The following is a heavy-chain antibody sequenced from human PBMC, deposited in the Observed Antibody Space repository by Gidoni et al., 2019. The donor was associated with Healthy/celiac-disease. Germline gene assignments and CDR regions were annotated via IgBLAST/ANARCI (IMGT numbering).Heavy chain of an antibody. J-gene: IGHJ3*02. CDR1: GFTSSSYA. CDR2: ISYDGSNK. CDR3: ARDWTTGAFDI. Sequence: QVQLVESGGGVVQPGRSLRLSCAGSGFTSSSYAMHWVRQAPGKGLEWVAVISYDGSNKYYADSVKGRFTISRDNSKNTLYLQMNSLRAEDTAVYYCARDWTTGAFDIWGQGTMVTVSS. D-gene: IGHD7-27*01. V-gene: IGHV3-30-3*01.